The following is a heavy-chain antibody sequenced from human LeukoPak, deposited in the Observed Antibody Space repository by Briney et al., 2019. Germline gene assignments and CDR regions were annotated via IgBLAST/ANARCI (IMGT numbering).Heavy chain of an antibody. Sequence: GGSLRLSCAASGFTFSSYAMSWVRQAPGKGLEWVSAISGSGGSTYYADSVKGRFTISRDNSKNTLYLQMNSLRAEDTAVYYCAKSASLGYCSDGSCYFDYWGQGTLVTVSP. CDR2: ISGSGGST. CDR3: AKSASLGYCSDGSCYFDY. J-gene: IGHJ4*02. CDR1: GFTFSSYA. D-gene: IGHD2-15*01. V-gene: IGHV3-23*01.